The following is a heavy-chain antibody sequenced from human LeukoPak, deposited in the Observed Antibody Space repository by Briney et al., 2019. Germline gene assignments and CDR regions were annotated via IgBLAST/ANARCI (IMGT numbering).Heavy chain of an antibody. J-gene: IGHJ4*02. Sequence: GASVKVSCKASGYTFASYYMHWVRQAPGQGLEWMGLINPTGGSTGYAQKFQGRVTMTRDMSTSTDYMELSSLRSEDTAIYYCARDAQSGYTSSWYHLVQIDHWGQGTLVTVSA. CDR2: INPTGGST. CDR3: ARDAQSGYTSSWYHLVQIDH. D-gene: IGHD6-13*01. CDR1: GYTFASYY. V-gene: IGHV1-46*01.